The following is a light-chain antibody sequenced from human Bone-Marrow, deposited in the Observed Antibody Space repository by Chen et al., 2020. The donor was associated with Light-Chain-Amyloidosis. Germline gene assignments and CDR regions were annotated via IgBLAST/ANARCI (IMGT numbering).Light chain of an antibody. Sequence: YVLPQPSSVSVAPGQTATIACWGNNIGSTSVHWYQQTPGQAPLLVVYDDSDRPSGITERSSGSNAGNTATLTISRDEAGDEADYYCQVWDRSSDRPVFSGGTKLTVL. J-gene: IGLJ3*02. CDR1: NIGSTS. CDR2: DDS. CDR3: QVWDRSSDRPV. V-gene: IGLV3-21*02.